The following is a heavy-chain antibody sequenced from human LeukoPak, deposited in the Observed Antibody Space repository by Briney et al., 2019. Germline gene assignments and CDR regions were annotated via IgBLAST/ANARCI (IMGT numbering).Heavy chain of an antibody. J-gene: IGHJ4*02. CDR2: INSDGSST. D-gene: IGHD6-6*01. Sequence: PGGSLRLFCAASGFTFSSYWMHWVRQAAGKGLVWVSRINSDGSSTSYADSLKGRFTIFRDNDKNTPYLQMNSLRAEDTAVYYCARDRSIASDYWGQGTLVTVSS. CDR3: ARDRSIASDY. CDR1: GFTFSSYW. V-gene: IGHV3-74*01.